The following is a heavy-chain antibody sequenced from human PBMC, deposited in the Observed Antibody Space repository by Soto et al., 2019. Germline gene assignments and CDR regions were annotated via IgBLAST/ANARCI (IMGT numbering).Heavy chain of an antibody. CDR2: IFSNDEK. CDR3: ARIGFPSGWYNNYFDY. J-gene: IGHJ4*02. Sequence: QVTLKESGPVLVKPTETLTLTCTVSGFSLSNARMGVSWIRQPPGKALEWLAHIFSNDEKSYSTSLKSRLTISKDTSKSQVVLTMTNMDPVDTATYYCARIGFPSGWYNNYFDYWGQGTLVTVSS. V-gene: IGHV2-26*01. CDR1: GFSLSNARMG. D-gene: IGHD6-19*01.